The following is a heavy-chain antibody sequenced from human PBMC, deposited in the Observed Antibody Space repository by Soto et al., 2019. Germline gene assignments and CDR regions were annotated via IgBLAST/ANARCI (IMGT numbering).Heavy chain of an antibody. Sequence: PGGSLRLSCAASGFTFSDYYMSWIRQAPGKGLEWVSYISSSSSYTNYADSAKGRFTISRDNAKNTLYLQMNSLRAEDTAVYYCARGSDSSGKPYYYYGMDAWGQGTTVTVSS. D-gene: IGHD6-19*01. J-gene: IGHJ6*02. V-gene: IGHV3-11*06. CDR1: GFTFSDYY. CDR2: ISSSSSYT. CDR3: ARGSDSSGKPYYYYGMDA.